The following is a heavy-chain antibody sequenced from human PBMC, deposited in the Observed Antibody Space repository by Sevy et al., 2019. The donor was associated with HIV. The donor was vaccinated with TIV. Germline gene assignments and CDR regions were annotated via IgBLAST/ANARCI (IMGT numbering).Heavy chain of an antibody. D-gene: IGHD5-18*01. V-gene: IGHV3-30*03. J-gene: IGHJ4*02. CDR1: GFTFSSYG. CDR3: ATEKIDRGYSYDTDY. CDR2: ISYHESNK. Sequence: GGSLRLSCAASGFTFSSYGMHWVRQAPGKGLEWVAVISYHESNKFYADSVKGRFTISRDNSKNMLYLQMDNLRAEDTAVYYCATEKIDRGYSYDTDYWGQGTLVTVSS.